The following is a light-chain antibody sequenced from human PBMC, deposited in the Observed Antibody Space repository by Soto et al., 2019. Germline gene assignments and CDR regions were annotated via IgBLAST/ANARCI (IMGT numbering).Light chain of an antibody. CDR1: QSISRW. CDR2: DAS. Sequence: IHMTHSPSTLSASVLYRVTITFLASQSISRWLAWYQQKPGKAPQALIYDASSLKSGVPSRFGGNGSGTEFTLTISSLQPDDFATYYCQQYNTYSTFGQGTRLEIK. V-gene: IGKV1-5*01. J-gene: IGKJ5*01. CDR3: QQYNTYST.